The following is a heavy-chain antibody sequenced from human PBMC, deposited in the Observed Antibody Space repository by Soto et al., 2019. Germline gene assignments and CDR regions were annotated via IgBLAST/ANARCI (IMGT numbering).Heavy chain of an antibody. V-gene: IGHV3-11*01. CDR1: GFTFSDYY. D-gene: IGHD4-4*01. CDR2: ISSGGGTI. CDR3: ARPHYSNYVRGGMDV. J-gene: IGHJ6*02. Sequence: QVQLVESGGGXVKPGGSLXXXXXASGFTFSDYYMNWIRQAPGKGLEWVSFISSGGGTIYYADSVKGRFTISRDNAKNSLYLQMNSLRAEDTAVYYCARPHYSNYVRGGMDVWGQGTTVTVSS.